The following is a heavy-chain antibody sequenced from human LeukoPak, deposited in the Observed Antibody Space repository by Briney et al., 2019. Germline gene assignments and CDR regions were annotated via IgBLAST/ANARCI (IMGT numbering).Heavy chain of an antibody. CDR1: GGTFSSYA. CDR2: IIPIFGTA. V-gene: IGHV1-69*13. D-gene: IGHD5-18*01. Sequence: SVKVSCKASGGTFSSYAISRVRQAPGQGLEWMGGIIPIFGTANYAQKFQGRVTITADESTSTAYMELSSLRSEDTAVYYCAGPPGYSYGTDYYYYGMDVWGQGTTVTVSS. J-gene: IGHJ6*02. CDR3: AGPPGYSYGTDYYYYGMDV.